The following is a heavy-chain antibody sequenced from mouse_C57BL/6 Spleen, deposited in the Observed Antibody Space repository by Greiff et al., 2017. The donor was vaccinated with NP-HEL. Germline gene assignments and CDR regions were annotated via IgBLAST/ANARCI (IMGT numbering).Heavy chain of an antibody. CDR2: INPNNGGT. CDR3: ATYDRKALFAY. D-gene: IGHD2-14*01. CDR1: GYTFTDYN. V-gene: IGHV1-18*01. J-gene: IGHJ3*01. Sequence: VHVQQSGPELVKPGASVKIPCKASGYTFTDYNMDWVKQSHGKSLEWIGDINPNNGGTIYNQKFKGKATLTVDKSSSTAYMELRSLTSEDTAVYYCATYDRKALFAYWGQGTLVTVSA.